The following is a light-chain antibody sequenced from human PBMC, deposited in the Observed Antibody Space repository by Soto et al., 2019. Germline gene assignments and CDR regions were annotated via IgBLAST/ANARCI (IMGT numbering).Light chain of an antibody. CDR1: QSLLDTSNNRSF. V-gene: IGKV4-1*01. CDR2: RAS. CDR3: QEYYSSRRT. J-gene: IGKJ1*01. Sequence: DIVMSQSPDSLPLSLGERATINCKSSQSLLDTSNNRSFLAWYQQKPGQSPKLLVFRASIRESVVPERFSGSGSGTDFTLTISSLQAEDVAVYYCQEYYSSRRTFGQGTRVEIK.